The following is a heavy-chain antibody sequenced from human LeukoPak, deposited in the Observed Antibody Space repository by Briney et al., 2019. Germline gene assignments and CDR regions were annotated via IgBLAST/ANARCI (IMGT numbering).Heavy chain of an antibody. J-gene: IGHJ4*02. CDR1: GFSFSSFD. Sequence: GGSLRLSCAASGFSFSSFDMNWVRQAPGKGLEWVTSIRAGGDGTYYADSVKGRFSISRDNSKNTLYLQMNSLTAEDTAVYYCAKPHPPTFDYWGQGTLVTVSS. CDR2: IRAGGDGT. CDR3: AKPHPPTFDY. V-gene: IGHV3-23*01.